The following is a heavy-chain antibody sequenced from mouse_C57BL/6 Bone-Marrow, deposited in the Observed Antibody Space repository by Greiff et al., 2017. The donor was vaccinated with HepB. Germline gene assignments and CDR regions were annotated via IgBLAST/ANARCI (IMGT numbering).Heavy chain of an antibody. CDR3: ARDADYYGTYWYFDV. D-gene: IGHD1-1*01. J-gene: IGHJ1*03. CDR1: GFTFSDFY. Sequence: EVQLMESGGGLVQSGRSLRLSCATSGFTFSDFYMEWVRQAPGKGLEWIAASRNKANDYTTEYSASVKGRFIVSRDTSQSILYLQMNALRAEDTAIYYCARDADYYGTYWYFDVWGTGTTVTVSS. V-gene: IGHV7-1*01. CDR2: SRNKANDYTT.